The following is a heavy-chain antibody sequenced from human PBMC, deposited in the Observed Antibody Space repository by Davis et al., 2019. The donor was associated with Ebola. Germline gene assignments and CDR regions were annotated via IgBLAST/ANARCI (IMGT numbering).Heavy chain of an antibody. CDR2: ISDDVRET. V-gene: IGHV3-23*01. J-gene: IGHJ4*02. D-gene: IGHD6-19*01. Sequence: GESLKISCAASGFTSNSYAKGWLRQAPGKGLEWVSVISDDVRETYYSDSVKGRFTISRDISKNTLYLQMNSLRAEDTAIYYCASSGRYGRFDYWGQGTLVTVSS. CDR3: ASSGRYGRFDY. CDR1: GFTSNSYA.